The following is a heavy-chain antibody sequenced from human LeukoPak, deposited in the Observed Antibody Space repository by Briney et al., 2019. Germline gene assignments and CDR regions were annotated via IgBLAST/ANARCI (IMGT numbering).Heavy chain of an antibody. CDR1: GGTFSSYA. Sequence: SVKVSCKASGGTFSSYAISWVRQAPGQGLEWMGGIIPIFGTANYAQKFQGRVTITTGESTSTAYMELSSLRSEDTAVYYCARAVGYCSGGSCPIDYWGQGTLVTVSS. CDR3: ARAVGYCSGGSCPIDY. V-gene: IGHV1-69*05. D-gene: IGHD2-15*01. CDR2: IIPIFGTA. J-gene: IGHJ4*02.